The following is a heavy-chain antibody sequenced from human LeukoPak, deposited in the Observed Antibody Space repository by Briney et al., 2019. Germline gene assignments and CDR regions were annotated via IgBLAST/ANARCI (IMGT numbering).Heavy chain of an antibody. CDR3: ATWVGDRFDY. D-gene: IGHD1-26*01. CDR1: SGTISSYH. CDR2: IYYSGRT. V-gene: IGHV4-59*01. Sequence: SETLSLTCTVSSGTISSYHWSRLRQPPGQGLEGIGYIYYSGRTNDHHSLKSRVTISVDTSKNQVSLKLSSVTAADAAVYYCATWVGDRFDYWGQGTLVTVSS. J-gene: IGHJ4*02.